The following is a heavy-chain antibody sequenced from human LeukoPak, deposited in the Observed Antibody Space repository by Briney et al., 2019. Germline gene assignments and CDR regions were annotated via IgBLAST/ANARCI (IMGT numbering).Heavy chain of an antibody. CDR2: IYYSGST. J-gene: IGHJ3*02. Sequence: SETLSLTCTVSGGSISSYYWSWIRQPPGKGLEWIGYIYYSGSTNYNPSLKSRVTISVDTSKNQFSLKLSSVTAADTAVYYCVSLYHDYGDSDAFDIWGQGTMVTVSS. CDR1: GGSISSYY. V-gene: IGHV4-59*01. D-gene: IGHD4-17*01. CDR3: VSLYHDYGDSDAFDI.